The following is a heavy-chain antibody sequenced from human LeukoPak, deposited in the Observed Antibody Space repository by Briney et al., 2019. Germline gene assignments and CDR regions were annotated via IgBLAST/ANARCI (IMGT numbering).Heavy chain of an antibody. V-gene: IGHV4-59*02. CDR3: ARGGSKQWLVDDS. CDR1: GGSVSGYY. Sequence: SETLSLTCTVSGGSVSGYYWSWIRQPPGKGPEWIAYIHYSGSTNYNPSLKSRVTISVDTSKNQFSLKLSSVTAADTAIYYCARGGSKQWLVDDSWGQGTLVTVSS. D-gene: IGHD6-19*01. J-gene: IGHJ4*02. CDR2: IHYSGST.